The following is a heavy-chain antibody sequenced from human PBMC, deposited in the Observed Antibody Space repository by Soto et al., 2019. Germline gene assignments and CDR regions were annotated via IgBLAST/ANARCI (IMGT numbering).Heavy chain of an antibody. CDR1: GGSISSYY. CDR3: ARAGGVLLWFGELISPFDP. Sequence: PSETLSLTCTVSGGSISSYYWSWIRQPPGKGLEWIGYIYYSGSTNYNPSLKSRVTISVDTSKNQFSLKLSSVTAADTAVYYCARAGGVLLWFGELISPFDPWGQGTLVTVSS. J-gene: IGHJ5*02. V-gene: IGHV4-59*01. CDR2: IYYSGST. D-gene: IGHD3-10*01.